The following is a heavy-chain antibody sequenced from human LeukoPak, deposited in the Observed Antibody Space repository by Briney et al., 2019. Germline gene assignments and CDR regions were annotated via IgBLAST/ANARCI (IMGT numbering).Heavy chain of an antibody. Sequence: PSETLSLTCAVYGGSFRGYYWSWIRQPPGKGLEWIGEINHSGSTNYNPSLKSRVTISVDTSKNQFSLKLSSVTAADTAVYYCASAYGSGSSIYYFDYWGQGTLVTVSS. CDR1: GGSFRGYY. D-gene: IGHD3-10*01. CDR2: INHSGST. V-gene: IGHV4-34*01. J-gene: IGHJ4*02. CDR3: ASAYGSGSSIYYFDY.